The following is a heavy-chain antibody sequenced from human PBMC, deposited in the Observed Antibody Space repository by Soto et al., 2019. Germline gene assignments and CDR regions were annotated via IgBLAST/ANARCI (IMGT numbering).Heavy chain of an antibody. D-gene: IGHD4-17*01. J-gene: IGHJ4*02. Sequence: PSETLSLTCSVSGGSVSNKAYYWSWIRQPPGRRLEWVGCVYYSGTTNYNPSLKSRVTRSVDMSKNQFSLRLRSMPAADTALYHCERTTAVPNTLRSRYFFDYWGQGTLVTVSS. V-gene: IGHV4-61*08. CDR3: ERTTAVPNTLRSRYFFDY. CDR1: GGSVSNKAYY. CDR2: VYYSGTT.